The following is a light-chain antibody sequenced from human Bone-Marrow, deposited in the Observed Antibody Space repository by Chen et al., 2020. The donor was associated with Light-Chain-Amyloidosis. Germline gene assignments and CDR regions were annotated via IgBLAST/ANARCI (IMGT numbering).Light chain of an antibody. CDR2: EGS. V-gene: IGLV2-23*03. J-gene: IGLJ2*01. CDR1: IIGTFNL. CDR3: CSYGGYSTFV. Sequence: QSALTQPASVSGSPGRSINISCSGTIIGTFNLVSWYQQNPGNAPKLIIYEGSRRPSEVSDRFSGSTSGNTASLTISGLQTEDEADYYCCSYGGYSTFVFGGGTKLTVL.